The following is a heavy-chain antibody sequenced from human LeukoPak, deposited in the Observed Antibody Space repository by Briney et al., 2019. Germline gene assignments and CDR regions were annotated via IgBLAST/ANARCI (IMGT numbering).Heavy chain of an antibody. J-gene: IGHJ4*02. D-gene: IGHD4-17*01. Sequence: GGSLRLSCAASGFTFSNYEMNWVRQAPGKGLQWVSSISSSSSYISYADSVKGRFTISRDNAKNSLYLQMNSLRAEDTAVYYCARRRTTVTTSLDYWGQGTLVTASS. CDR1: GFTFSNYE. CDR3: ARRRTTVTTSLDY. CDR2: ISSSSSYI. V-gene: IGHV3-21*01.